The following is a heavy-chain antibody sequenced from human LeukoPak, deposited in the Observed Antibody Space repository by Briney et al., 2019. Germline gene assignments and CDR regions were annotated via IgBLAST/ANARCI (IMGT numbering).Heavy chain of an antibody. CDR1: GGTFSSYA. CDR2: INPNSGGT. Sequence: ASVKVSCKASGGTFSSYAISWVRQAPGQGLEWMGWINPNSGGTNYAQKFQGRVTMTRDTSISTAYMELSRLRSDDTAVYYCARAKYYDFWSGYQGYYFDYWGQGTLVTVSS. J-gene: IGHJ4*02. CDR3: ARAKYYDFWSGYQGYYFDY. V-gene: IGHV1-2*02. D-gene: IGHD3-3*01.